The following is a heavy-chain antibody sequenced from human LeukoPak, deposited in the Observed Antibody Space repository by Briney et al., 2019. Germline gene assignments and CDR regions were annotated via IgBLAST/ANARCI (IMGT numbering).Heavy chain of an antibody. CDR2: IYYSGST. V-gene: IGHV4-30-4*01. CDR3: ARERSYDYVWGSYRLFDY. Sequence: SETLSLTCTVSGGSISSGDYYWSWIRQPPGKGLEWIGYIYYSGSTYYNPSLKSRVTISVDTSKNQFSLKLSSVTAADTAVYYCARERSYDYVWGSYRLFDYWGQGTLVTVSS. J-gene: IGHJ4*02. D-gene: IGHD3-16*02. CDR1: GGSISSGDYY.